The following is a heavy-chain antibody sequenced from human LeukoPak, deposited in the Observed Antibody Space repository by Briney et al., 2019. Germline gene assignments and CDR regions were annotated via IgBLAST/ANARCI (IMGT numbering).Heavy chain of an antibody. V-gene: IGHV3-30*18. CDR3: AKGGGRFGDLLSSIDY. D-gene: IGHD3-10*01. CDR2: ISYYGSNN. J-gene: IGHJ4*02. Sequence: GGSLRLSCAVSGFTFSSYGMHWVRQAPGKGLEWVAVISYYGSNNYYAPSLKGRFTISIDNSKNTLYLQMNSLRAEDTAVYYCAKGGGRFGDLLSSIDYWGQGTLVTVSS. CDR1: GFTFSSYG.